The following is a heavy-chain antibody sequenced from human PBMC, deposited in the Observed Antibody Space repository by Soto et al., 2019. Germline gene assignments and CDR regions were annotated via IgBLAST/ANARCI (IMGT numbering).Heavy chain of an antibody. CDR1: GGSFSSYS. V-gene: IGHV1-69*13. D-gene: IGHD3-22*01. Sequence: GASVKVSCKASGGSFSSYSISWVRQAPGEGLEWMGGIIPIFGTANYAQKFQGRVTITADESTSTAYMGLSSLRSEDTAVYYCGSRYYYDSSRYYYFDYWGQGTLVTVSS. CDR3: GSRYYYDSSRYYYFDY. CDR2: IIPIFGTA. J-gene: IGHJ4*02.